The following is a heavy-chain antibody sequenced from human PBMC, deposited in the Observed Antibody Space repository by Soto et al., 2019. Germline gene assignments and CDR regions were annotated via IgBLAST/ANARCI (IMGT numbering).Heavy chain of an antibody. CDR1: GYTFTSYG. Sequence: ASVKVSCKASGYTFTSYGISWVRQAPGQGLEWMGWISAYNGNTNYAQKLQGRVTMTTDTSTSTAYMELRSLRSDDTAVYYCARGGVTDFWNDNWFDPWGQGTLVTVSS. D-gene: IGHD3-3*01. CDR3: ARGGVTDFWNDNWFDP. J-gene: IGHJ5*02. V-gene: IGHV1-18*01. CDR2: ISAYNGNT.